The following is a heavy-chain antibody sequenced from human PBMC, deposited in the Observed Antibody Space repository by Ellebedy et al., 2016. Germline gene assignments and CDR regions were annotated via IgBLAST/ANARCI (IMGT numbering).Heavy chain of an antibody. D-gene: IGHD6-19*01. CDR3: ARADSSGWYPNLGY. V-gene: IGHV4-59*01. Sequence: SETLSLXXTVSGGSISSYYWSWIRQPPGKGLEWIGYIYYSGSTSYNPSLKSRVTISVDTSKNHFSLKLSSVTAADTAVYYCARADSSGWYPNLGYWGQGTLVTVSS. J-gene: IGHJ4*02. CDR2: IYYSGST. CDR1: GGSISSYY.